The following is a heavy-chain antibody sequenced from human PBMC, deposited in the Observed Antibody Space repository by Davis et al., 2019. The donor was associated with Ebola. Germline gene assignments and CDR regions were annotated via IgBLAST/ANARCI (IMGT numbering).Heavy chain of an antibody. J-gene: IGHJ4*02. CDR2: INPNAGNT. CDR1: GYTFMGHY. V-gene: IGHV1-2*02. Sequence: ASVTVSCKASGYTFMGHYIHWVQQAPGQGLEWMGWINPNAGNTKYEQKFQGRVTMTRDTSNTTAYMELTGLRSDDTAVYYSARGSAFWSGYFMAYFEHWGQGTVVSV. CDR3: ARGSAFWSGYFMAYFEH. D-gene: IGHD3-3*01.